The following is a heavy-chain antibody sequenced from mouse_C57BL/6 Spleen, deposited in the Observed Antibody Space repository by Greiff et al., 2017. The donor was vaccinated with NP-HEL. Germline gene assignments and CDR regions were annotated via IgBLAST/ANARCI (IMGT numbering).Heavy chain of an antibody. D-gene: IGHD2-1*01. CDR3: ARLGDGNYWYFDV. J-gene: IGHJ1*03. CDR2: ISSGSSTI. CDR1: GFTFSDYG. V-gene: IGHV5-17*01. Sequence: EVKLMESGGGLVKPGGSLKLSCAASGFTFSDYGMHWVRQAPEKGLEWVAYISSGSSTIYYADTVKGRFTISRDNAKNTLFLQMTSLRSEDTAMYYCARLGDGNYWYFDVWGTGTTVTVSS.